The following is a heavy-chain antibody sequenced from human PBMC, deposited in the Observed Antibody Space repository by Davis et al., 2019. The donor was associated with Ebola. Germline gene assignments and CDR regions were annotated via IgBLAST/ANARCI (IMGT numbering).Heavy chain of an antibody. J-gene: IGHJ3*02. CDR3: ASSLRVVVVPAAIVADAFDI. CDR1: GYTFTSYG. V-gene: IGHV1-18*01. CDR2: ISAYNGNT. D-gene: IGHD2-2*02. Sequence: ASVKVSCKASGYTFTSYGISWVRQAPGQGLEWMGWISAYNGNTNYAQKLQGRVTMTTDTSTSTAYMELSSLRSEDTAVYYCASSLRVVVVPAAIVADAFDIWGQGTMVTVSS.